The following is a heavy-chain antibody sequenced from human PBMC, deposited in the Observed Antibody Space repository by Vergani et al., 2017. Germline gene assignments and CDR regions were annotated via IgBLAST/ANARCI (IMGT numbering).Heavy chain of an antibody. V-gene: IGHV3-23*01. CDR1: GFTFSSYA. D-gene: IGHD3-22*01. Sequence: EVQLLESGGGLVQPGGSLRLSCAASGFTFSSYAMSWVRQAPGKGLEWVSAISGSGGSTYYADSVKGRFTISRDNSKNSRYLQMNSLRAEDTAVYYCARDSDSSGYKKGWSEIDYWGQGTLVTVSS. CDR3: ARDSDSSGYKKGWSEIDY. J-gene: IGHJ4*02. CDR2: ISGSGGST.